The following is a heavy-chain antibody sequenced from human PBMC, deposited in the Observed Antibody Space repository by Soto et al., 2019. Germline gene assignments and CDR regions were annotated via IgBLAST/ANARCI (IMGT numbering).Heavy chain of an antibody. CDR1: GGSISSGDYY. Sequence: QVQLQESGPGLLKPSQPLSLTCTVSGGSISSGDYYWSWIRQPPGKGLEWMGYIYYSGSTYYNPSLQSRVTISVDTSKNQFALKLSSVTAAATAVYYCARVSGDDDSSGYYEDFDYWGQGTLVTVSS. V-gene: IGHV4-30-4*01. CDR2: IYYSGST. D-gene: IGHD3-22*01. J-gene: IGHJ4*02. CDR3: ARVSGDDDSSGYYEDFDY.